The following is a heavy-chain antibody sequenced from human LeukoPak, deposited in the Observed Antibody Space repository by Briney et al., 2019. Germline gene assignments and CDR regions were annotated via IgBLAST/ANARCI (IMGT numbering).Heavy chain of an antibody. V-gene: IGHV3-48*04. CDR1: GFTFNSYS. J-gene: IGHJ5*02. CDR3: ARDIRYGDYAGWFDP. CDR2: ISTGSSII. D-gene: IGHD4-17*01. Sequence: GGSLRLSCAASGFTFNSYSMNWVRQAPGKGLECVSYISTGSSIIYYADSVKGRFTISRDNGKNSLYLQMNSLRAEDTAIYYCARDIRYGDYAGWFDPWGQGTLVTVSS.